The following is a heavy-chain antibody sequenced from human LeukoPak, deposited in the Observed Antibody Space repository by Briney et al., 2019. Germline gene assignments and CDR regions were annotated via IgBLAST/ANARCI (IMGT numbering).Heavy chain of an antibody. J-gene: IGHJ5*02. D-gene: IGHD3-10*01. CDR2: ISGSGGST. CDR3: ARDSRVVRGVIITNWFDP. Sequence: GGSLRLSCAASGFTFSSYAMSWVRQAPGKGLEWVSAISGSGGSTYYADSVKGRFTISRDNSKNTLYLQMNSLRAEDTAVYYCARDSRVVRGVIITNWFDPWGQGTLVTVSS. CDR1: GFTFSSYA. V-gene: IGHV3-23*01.